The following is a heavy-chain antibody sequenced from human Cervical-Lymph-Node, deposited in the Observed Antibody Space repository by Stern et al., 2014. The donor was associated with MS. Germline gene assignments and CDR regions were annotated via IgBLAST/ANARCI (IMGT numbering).Heavy chain of an antibody. CDR1: GFTFDSYA. D-gene: IGHD6-6*01. CDR2: ISYDGDNK. CDR3: ARERFSSSSRLFDY. V-gene: IGHV3-30-3*01. J-gene: IGHJ4*02. Sequence: VQLVESGGGVVQPGRSLRLSCAASGFTFDSYAMHWVRQTPGKGLEWVAVISYDGDNKYYAASVKGRFTISRENSKNTLYLLMNSLRPEDTAVYYCARERFSSSSRLFDYWGQGALVTVTS.